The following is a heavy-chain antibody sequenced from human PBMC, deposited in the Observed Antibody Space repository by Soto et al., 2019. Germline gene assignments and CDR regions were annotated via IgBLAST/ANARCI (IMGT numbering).Heavy chain of an antibody. J-gene: IGHJ6*02. CDR1: GYTFTSYG. D-gene: IGHD2-15*01. V-gene: IGHV1-18*01. CDR2: ISAYNGNT. Sequence: ASVKVSCKASGYTFTSYGISWVRQAPGQGLEWMGWISAYNGNTNYAQKLQGRVTMTTDTSTSTVYMELRSLRSEDTAVYYCARDLAIYCSGGSCYRDYYYYGMDVWGQGTTVTVSS. CDR3: ARDLAIYCSGGSCYRDYYYYGMDV.